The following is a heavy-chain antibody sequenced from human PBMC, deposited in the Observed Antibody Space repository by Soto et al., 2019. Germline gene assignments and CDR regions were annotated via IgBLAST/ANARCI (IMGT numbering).Heavy chain of an antibody. Sequence: SETLSLTCPFSGNSMNNYYWSWIRQTPGKGLEWIGYIFPTGATEYTPSLKSRITMSVDTSKSQFSLKVTTVTAADTAVYYCARQPVAPGLRYFDSWGQGTLVTVS. V-gene: IGHV4-4*08. CDR3: ARQPVAPGLRYFDS. CDR1: GNSMNNYY. J-gene: IGHJ4*02. CDR2: IFPTGAT. D-gene: IGHD5-12*01.